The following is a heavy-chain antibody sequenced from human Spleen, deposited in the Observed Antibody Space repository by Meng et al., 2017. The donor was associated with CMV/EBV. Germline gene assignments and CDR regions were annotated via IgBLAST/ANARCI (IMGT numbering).Heavy chain of an antibody. Sequence: GSLRLSCTVSGGSLNNYYWSWIRQSPGKGLEWIGYVFYVGYTDYNPSLRSRVTISVDTSKNQFSLKLSSVTAADTAVYYCARRFVPSSLIQLVDYWGQGTLVTVSS. CDR3: ARRFVPSSLIQLVDY. J-gene: IGHJ4*02. V-gene: IGHV4-59*08. D-gene: IGHD5-18*01. CDR1: GGSLNNYY. CDR2: VFYVGYT.